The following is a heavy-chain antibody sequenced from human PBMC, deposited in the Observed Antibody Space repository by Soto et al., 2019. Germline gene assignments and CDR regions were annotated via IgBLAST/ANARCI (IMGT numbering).Heavy chain of an antibody. D-gene: IGHD2-15*01. CDR3: ARGKWAGAATPIEY. V-gene: IGHV3-53*01. J-gene: IGHJ4*02. CDR2: IYSGGST. CDR1: GFTVSSNY. Sequence: EVQLVESGGGLIQPGGSLRLSCEASGFTVSSNYMSWVRQAPGKGLEWVSVIYSGGSTYYADSVKGRFTISRDNSKNTLSLQMNSLRAEDTAVYYCARGKWAGAATPIEYWGQGTLVTVSS.